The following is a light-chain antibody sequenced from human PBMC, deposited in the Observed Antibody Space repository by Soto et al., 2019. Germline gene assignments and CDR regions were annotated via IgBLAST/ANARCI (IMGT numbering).Light chain of an antibody. CDR1: SRDIGGYKF. V-gene: IGLV2-14*01. CDR3: SSYTNSTTY. J-gene: IGLJ1*01. CDR2: EVN. Sequence: QSVLTQPASVSGSPGQSITISCTGTSRDIGGYKFVSWYQQHPGHAPKLMIYEVNNRPSRVSSRFSGSESGNTASLTISGLQAEDEADYYCSSYTNSTTYFGTGTKLTGL.